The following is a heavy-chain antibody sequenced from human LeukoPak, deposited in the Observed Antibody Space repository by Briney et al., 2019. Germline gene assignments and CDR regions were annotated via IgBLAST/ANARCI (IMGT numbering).Heavy chain of an antibody. Sequence: GGSLRLSCAASGFTFSSYEMNWVRQAPGKGLEWVSYISSSGSTIYYADSVKGRFTISRDNAKNSLYLQMNSLRAEDTAVYYCAKLSLRLGETFDYWGQGTLVTVSS. CDR2: ISSSGSTI. D-gene: IGHD3-16*01. J-gene: IGHJ4*02. CDR3: AKLSLRLGETFDY. CDR1: GFTFSSYE. V-gene: IGHV3-48*03.